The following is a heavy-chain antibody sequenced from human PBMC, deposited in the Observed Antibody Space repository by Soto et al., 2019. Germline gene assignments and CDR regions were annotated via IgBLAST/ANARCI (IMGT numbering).Heavy chain of an antibody. V-gene: IGHV1-69*13. CDR1: GGTFSSYA. J-gene: IGHJ4*02. Sequence: SVKVSCKASGGTFSSYAISWVRQAPGQGLEWMGGIIPIFGTANYAQKFQGRVTITADESTSTAYMELSSLRSEDTAVYYCARDDRLGGSYFDYWGQGTLVTVSS. CDR3: ARDDRLGGSYFDY. CDR2: IIPIFGTA. D-gene: IGHD3-16*01.